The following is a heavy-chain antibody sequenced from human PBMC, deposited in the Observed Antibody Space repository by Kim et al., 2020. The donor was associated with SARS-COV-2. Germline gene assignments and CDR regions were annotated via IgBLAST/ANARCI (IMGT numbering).Heavy chain of an antibody. J-gene: IGHJ3*02. D-gene: IGHD1-26*01. CDR2: ISAYNGNT. CDR1: GYTFTSYG. Sequence: ASVKVSCKASGYTFTSYGISWVRQAPGQGLEWMGWISAYNGNTNYAQKLQGRVTMTTDTSTSTAYMELRSLRSDDTAVYYCASSYSSEVGATILDIWGQGTMVTVSS. V-gene: IGHV1-18*01. CDR3: ASSYSSEVGATILDI.